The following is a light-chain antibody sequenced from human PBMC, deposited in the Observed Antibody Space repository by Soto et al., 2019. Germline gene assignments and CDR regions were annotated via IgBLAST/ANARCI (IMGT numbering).Light chain of an antibody. CDR2: GAS. CDR1: QSVADN. CDR3: QQYNNWPIT. J-gene: IGKJ5*01. V-gene: IGKV3-15*01. Sequence: EVVMTQSPATLSVSPGERVTLSCRSSQSVADNLAWFQQKPGQGPRLLIYGASTRATGVPARFSGSGSGTEFILTISSLQSEDFEIYYCQQYNNWPITFGQGTRLEIK.